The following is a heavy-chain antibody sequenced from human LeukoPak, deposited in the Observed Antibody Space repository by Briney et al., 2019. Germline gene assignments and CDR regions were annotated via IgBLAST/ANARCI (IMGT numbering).Heavy chain of an antibody. J-gene: IGHJ4*02. Sequence: GGSLRLSCAASGFTVSSNYMSWVRQAPGKGLEWVSVIYSGGSTYYADSVKGRFTISRDNSKNTLYLQMNSLRAEDTAVYYCVTEGLRGDYACDYWGQGTLVTVSS. D-gene: IGHD4-17*01. CDR3: VTEGLRGDYACDY. CDR1: GFTVSSNY. V-gene: IGHV3-66*02. CDR2: IYSGGST.